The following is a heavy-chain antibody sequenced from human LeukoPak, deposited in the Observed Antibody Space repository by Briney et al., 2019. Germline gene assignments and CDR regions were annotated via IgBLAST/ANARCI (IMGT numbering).Heavy chain of an antibody. CDR2: ITSGGDYI. V-gene: IGHV3-21*01. CDR1: GFTFNTFN. J-gene: IGHJ4*02. CDR3: ARGHYDVLAASYKWTPDY. D-gene: IGHD3-9*01. Sequence: GGSLRLSYAASGFTFNTFNMNWVRQAPGKGLEWVSSITSGGDYIYYADSVKGRFTTSRDNAKNSLSLRLNSLRVEDTAVYYCARGHYDVLAASYKWTPDYWGQGTLVTVSS.